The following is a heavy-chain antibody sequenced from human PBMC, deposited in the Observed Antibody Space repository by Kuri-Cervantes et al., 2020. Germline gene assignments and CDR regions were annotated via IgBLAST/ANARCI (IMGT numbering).Heavy chain of an antibody. V-gene: IGHV3-21*01. CDR1: GFTFSSYS. Sequence: GESLKISCAASGFTFSSYSMNWVRQAPGKGLEWVSFISSSSSYLYNANSVNVRFTISRDNAKNSLYLQMKSLRAEDTAVYYCVRDLIVDWFDPWGQGTLVTVSS. D-gene: IGHD2-15*01. CDR3: VRDLIVDWFDP. J-gene: IGHJ5*02. CDR2: ISSSSSYL.